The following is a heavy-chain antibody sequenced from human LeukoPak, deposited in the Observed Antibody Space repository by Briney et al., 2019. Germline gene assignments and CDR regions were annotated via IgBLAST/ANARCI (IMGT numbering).Heavy chain of an antibody. Sequence: RASVKVSCKTSGYSFTGQYMHWVRQAPGQGLEWMGWINANSGETNYAQKFQGRVTMTRDTSISTACMELSRLTSDDTAMYYCARVLGSRVDPWGQGTLVTVSS. CDR1: GYSFTGQY. V-gene: IGHV1-2*02. CDR2: INANSGET. CDR3: ARVLGSRVDP. J-gene: IGHJ5*02.